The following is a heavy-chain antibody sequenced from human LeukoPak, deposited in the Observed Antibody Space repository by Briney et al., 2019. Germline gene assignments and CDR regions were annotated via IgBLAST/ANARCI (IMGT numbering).Heavy chain of an antibody. D-gene: IGHD3-10*01. CDR2: ISGSDIST. J-gene: IGHJ4*02. CDR1: GFTFSRYA. CDR3: AKAPMVRGVIIADY. Sequence: GGSLRLSCAASGFTFSRYAMSWGRQAPGKGLEWVSTISGSDISTYYADSVKGRFTVSRDNSKKTLYLQMNSLRADDTAVYHCAKAPMVRGVIIADYWGQGTLVSVYS. V-gene: IGHV3-23*01.